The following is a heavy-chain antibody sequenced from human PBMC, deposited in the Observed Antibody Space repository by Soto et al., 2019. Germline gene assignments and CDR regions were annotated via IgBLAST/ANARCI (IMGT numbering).Heavy chain of an antibody. CDR3: ARSQGSSTSLEIYYYYYYGMDD. D-gene: IGHD2-2*01. Sequence: QVRLRQSGAEVKKPGSSVKVSCKASGGTFSSYAISWVRQAPGQGLEWMGGIIPISDTTNYAQKFQGRVTITADESTSTAYMELSSLRSEDTAVYYCARSQGSSTSLEIYYYYYYGMDDWGQGTTVTVSS. V-gene: IGHV1-69*01. CDR2: IIPISDTT. J-gene: IGHJ6*02. CDR1: GGTFSSYA.